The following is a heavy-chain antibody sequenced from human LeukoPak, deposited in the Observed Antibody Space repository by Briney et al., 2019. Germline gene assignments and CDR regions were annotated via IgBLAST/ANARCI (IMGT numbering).Heavy chain of an antibody. CDR3: AKDLRAYCTNGICYERRSLFDY. CDR1: VFTFTTYA. V-gene: IGHV3-23*01. J-gene: IGHJ4*02. D-gene: IGHD2-8*01. Sequence: PGGSLRLSCAASVFTFTTYAMSWVPQAPGKGLEWVSSISASGGSTNYADSVKGRFTISRDNPKNTLFLLMHSLRAEATAFYYCAKDLRAYCTNGICYERRSLFDYWGQGTLVTVSS. CDR2: ISASGGST.